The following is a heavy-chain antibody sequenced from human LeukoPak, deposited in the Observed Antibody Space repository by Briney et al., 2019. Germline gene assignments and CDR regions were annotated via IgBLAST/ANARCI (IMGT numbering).Heavy chain of an antibody. V-gene: IGHV3-23*01. CDR1: GFTFGDYG. J-gene: IGHJ4*02. Sequence: GGSLRLSCTSSGFTFGDYGMSWVRQAPGKGLEWVSAISGSGGSTYYADSVKGRFTISRDNSKNTLYLQMNSLRAEDTAVYYCAKDLRYYDSSGDYWGEGTLVTVSS. CDR3: AKDLRYYDSSGDY. D-gene: IGHD3-22*01. CDR2: ISGSGGST.